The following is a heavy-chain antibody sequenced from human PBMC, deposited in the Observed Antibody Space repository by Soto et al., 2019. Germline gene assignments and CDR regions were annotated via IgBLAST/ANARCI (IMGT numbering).Heavy chain of an antibody. Sequence: SGPTLVNPTQTLTLTCTFSGFSLTTRGAGVGWIRQPPGKALEWLTIIYWDDDKRYSPSLNRRLTITKDTSKNQVVLTMTNVDPVDTATYSWVHMSNWLLLPDYWGQGTLVTV. J-gene: IGHJ4*02. CDR2: IYWDDDK. CDR3: VHMSNWLLLPDY. CDR1: GFSLTTRGAG. V-gene: IGHV2-5*02. D-gene: IGHD5-12*01.